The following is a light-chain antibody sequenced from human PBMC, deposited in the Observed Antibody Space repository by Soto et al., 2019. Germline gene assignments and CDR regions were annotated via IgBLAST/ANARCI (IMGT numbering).Light chain of an antibody. CDR1: QSLLHSNGYNY. V-gene: IGKV2-28*01. J-gene: IGKJ4*01. CDR2: LGS. CDR3: MQTLQTRALP. Sequence: DIVMTQSPLSLPVTPGEPASISCRSSQSLLHSNGYNYLDWYLQKPGQSPQLLIYLGSNRASGVPDRFSGSGSGTDFTLKISRVEAEDVGVYYCMQTLQTRALPFGGGTKVEIK.